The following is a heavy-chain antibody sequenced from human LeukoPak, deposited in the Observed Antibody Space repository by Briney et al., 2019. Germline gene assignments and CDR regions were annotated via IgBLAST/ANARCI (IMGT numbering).Heavy chain of an antibody. CDR3: ARWYWYFDL. CDR2: IYYSVST. J-gene: IGHJ2*01. CDR1: GGSISSSSYY. Sequence: SETLSLTCTVSGGSISSSSYYWGWIRPPPGKGLEWIGSIYYSVSTYYNPSLKNRVTISVDTSKNQFSLKLSSVTAADTAVYYCARWYWYFDLWGRGTLVTVSS. V-gene: IGHV4-39*01.